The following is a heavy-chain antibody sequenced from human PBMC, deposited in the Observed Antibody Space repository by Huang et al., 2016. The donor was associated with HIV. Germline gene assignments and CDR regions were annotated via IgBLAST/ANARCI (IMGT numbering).Heavy chain of an antibody. Sequence: EVQLVESGGGLIQPGGSLRLSCAASGFTVSTHSRTGGRQAPGKGLEWVSLIYSGGTTYYADSVKGRFTISRDDSENTLYLHMTSLRAGDTAVYYCAKEGDTGAALGYWGQGTLVTVS. CDR1: GFTVSTHS. CDR3: AKEGDTGAALGY. CDR2: IYSGGTT. J-gene: IGHJ4*02. D-gene: IGHD2-8*02. V-gene: IGHV3-53*01.